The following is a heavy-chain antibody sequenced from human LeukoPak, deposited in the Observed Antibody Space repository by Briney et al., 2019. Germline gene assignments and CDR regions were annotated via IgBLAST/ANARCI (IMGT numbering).Heavy chain of an antibody. CDR2: IYYSGST. Sequence: SKTLSLTCTVSGGSISSGGYYWSWIRQHPGKGLEWIGYIYYSGSTYYNPSLKSRVTISVDTSKNQFSLKLSSVTAADTAVYYCVRSKSSIAARGSSLWFDPWGQGTLVTVSS. CDR3: VRSKSSIAARGSSLWFDP. CDR1: GGSISSGGYY. D-gene: IGHD6-6*01. J-gene: IGHJ5*02. V-gene: IGHV4-31*03.